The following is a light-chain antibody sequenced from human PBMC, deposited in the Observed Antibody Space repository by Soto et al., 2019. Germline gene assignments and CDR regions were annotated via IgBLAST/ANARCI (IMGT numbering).Light chain of an antibody. CDR3: QQINGYQLA. CDR1: QGMSTY. V-gene: IGKV1-9*01. CDR2: SAS. J-gene: IGKJ4*01. Sequence: DIQLTQSPSFLSASVGDTVTITCRASQGMSTYLAWYQQKPGKVPKLLIRSASTLQSGVPPRFSGGGSGTEFTLTISTLQPDDSGIYYWQQINGYQLAFGGGTNVEIK.